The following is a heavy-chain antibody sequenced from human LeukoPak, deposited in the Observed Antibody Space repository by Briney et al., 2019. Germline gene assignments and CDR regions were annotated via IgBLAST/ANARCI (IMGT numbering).Heavy chain of an antibody. CDR2: INSDGSST. CDR3: ARGGYSYGLGS. D-gene: IGHD5-18*01. Sequence: PGGSLRLSCAASGFTFSSYWMHWVRQAPGKGLVWVSRINSDGSSTSYADSVKGRFTISRDNAKNTLYVQMNSLRAEDTAVYYCARGGYSYGLGSWGQGTLVTVSS. CDR1: GFTFSSYW. J-gene: IGHJ5*02. V-gene: IGHV3-74*01.